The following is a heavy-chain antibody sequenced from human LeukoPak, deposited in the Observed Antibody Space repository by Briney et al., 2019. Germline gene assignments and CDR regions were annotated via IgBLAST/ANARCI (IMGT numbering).Heavy chain of an antibody. J-gene: IGHJ4*02. V-gene: IGHV3-15*01. D-gene: IGHD1-1*01. Sequence: GGSLRLSCAASGFTFSDAWVSWVRQAPGEGREWIGRIKSETNGGTIDYAAPVNGRFTLSRDDSKHTLDLQMNSLKTEDTGVYYSSAGTGRSDFGYWGQGTLVIVSS. CDR1: GFTFSDAW. CDR3: SAGTGRSDFGY. CDR2: IKSETNGGTI.